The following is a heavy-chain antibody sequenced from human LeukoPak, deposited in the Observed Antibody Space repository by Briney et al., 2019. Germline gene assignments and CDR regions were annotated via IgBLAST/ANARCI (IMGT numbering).Heavy chain of an antibody. CDR1: GGTFSSYA. CDR2: IIPIFGTA. D-gene: IGHD2-2*02. Sequence: SVKVSCKASGGTFSSYAISWVRQAPGQGLEWMGGIIPIFGTANYAQKFQGRVTITADESTSTAYMELSSLRSGDTAVYYCARDCSSTSCYKGGYYMDVWGKGTTVTVSS. CDR3: ARDCSSTSCYKGGYYMDV. J-gene: IGHJ6*03. V-gene: IGHV1-69*13.